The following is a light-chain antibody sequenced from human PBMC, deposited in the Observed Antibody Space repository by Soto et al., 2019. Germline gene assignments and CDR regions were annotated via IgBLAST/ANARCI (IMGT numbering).Light chain of an antibody. Sequence: DIPMTQSPSTLSASVGDKDTITCRASQTIRNQLAWYQQKPGKAPKVLIYDSSSLESGVPSRFSGSGSGTEFTLTISSLQRDDFATYYCQQYNSYKTFGQGTKVDIK. CDR2: DSS. V-gene: IGKV1-5*01. CDR1: QTIRNQ. CDR3: QQYNSYKT. J-gene: IGKJ1*01.